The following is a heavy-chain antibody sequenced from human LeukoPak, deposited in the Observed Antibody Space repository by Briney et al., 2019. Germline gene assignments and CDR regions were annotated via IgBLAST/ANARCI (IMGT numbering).Heavy chain of an antibody. Sequence: GGSLRLSCAASGFTFEDYGMSWVRQAPGKGLEWVSGINWNGGSTGYADSVKGRFTISRDNAKNSLYLQMNSLRAEDTAFYYCARLGYCGSTSCYVNYYYYMDVWGKGTTVTVSS. D-gene: IGHD2-2*01. J-gene: IGHJ6*03. CDR1: GFTFEDYG. V-gene: IGHV3-20*04. CDR2: INWNGGST. CDR3: ARLGYCGSTSCYVNYYYYMDV.